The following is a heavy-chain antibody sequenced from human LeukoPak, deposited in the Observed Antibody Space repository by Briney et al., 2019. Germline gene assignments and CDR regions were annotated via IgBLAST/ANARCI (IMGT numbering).Heavy chain of an antibody. V-gene: IGHV3-11*04. Sequence: GGSLRLSCAASGFTFSDYYMSWIHQAPGKGLEWVSYISSSGSTIYYADSVKGRFTISRDNAKNSRYLQMNSLRAEDTAVYYCARWVVVAATDYFDYWGQGTLVTVSS. J-gene: IGHJ4*02. D-gene: IGHD2-15*01. CDR2: ISSSGSTI. CDR3: ARWVVVAATDYFDY. CDR1: GFTFSDYY.